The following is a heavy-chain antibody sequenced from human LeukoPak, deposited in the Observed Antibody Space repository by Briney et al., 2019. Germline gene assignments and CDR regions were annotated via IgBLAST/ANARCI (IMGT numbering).Heavy chain of an antibody. D-gene: IGHD5-24*01. J-gene: IGHJ4*02. CDR2: IRSKAYGGTP. CDR1: GFSFGDYA. Sequence: GGSLRLSCTASGFSFGDYAMSWVRQAPGMGLEWVGFIRSKAYGGTPEYAASVKGRFTISRDDSKSIAYLQMDSLETEDTAVYYCTRGGDGYNYWNYWGQGTLVTVFS. V-gene: IGHV3-49*04. CDR3: TRGGDGYNYWNY.